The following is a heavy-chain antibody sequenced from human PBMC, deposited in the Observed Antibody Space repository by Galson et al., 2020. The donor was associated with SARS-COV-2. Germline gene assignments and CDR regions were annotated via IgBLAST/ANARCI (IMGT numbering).Heavy chain of an antibody. CDR3: ARGFGSGTYPPDAFDI. CDR2: IYYSGTT. V-gene: IGHV4-30-4*07. J-gene: IGHJ3*02. D-gene: IGHD3-10*01. Sequence: SGGSISLGPYSWSWIRQSPGKGLEWIGYIYYSGTTHYNPSLKSRLSISIDTSKKQFSLKLSSVTAADSAVYYCARGFGSGTYPPDAFDIWGQGTMVTVSS. CDR1: GGSISLGPYS.